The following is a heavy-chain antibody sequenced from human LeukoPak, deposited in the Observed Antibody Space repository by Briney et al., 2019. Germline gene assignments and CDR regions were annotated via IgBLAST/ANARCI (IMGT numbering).Heavy chain of an antibody. CDR3: ARRYSRSSETDFDY. V-gene: IGHV3-7*01. Sequence: HSGGSLRLSCAASGFTFGSHWMSWVRQPPGMGLEWVANMNQGGSEKYYVDSVEGRFTISRDNAKNSLYLQMNSLRVDDTAVYYCARRYSRSSETDFDYWGQGILVTVSS. CDR1: GFTFGSHW. CDR2: MNQGGSEK. D-gene: IGHD4-11*01. J-gene: IGHJ4*02.